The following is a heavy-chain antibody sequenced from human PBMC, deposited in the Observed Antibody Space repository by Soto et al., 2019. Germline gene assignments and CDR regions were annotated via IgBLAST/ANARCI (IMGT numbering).Heavy chain of an antibody. CDR1: DDFISSYS. Sequence: QVQLQGSGPRLWKPSETLSLTCTVSDDFISSYSWNWIRQPAGKGLEGIGRVSTSGATNYNPSLESRVTMSVDTSKKQFSLKLTSVTAADTAVYFCARADYEILTGSYAMDVWGQGTTVTVSS. V-gene: IGHV4-4*07. CDR2: VSTSGAT. D-gene: IGHD3-9*01. J-gene: IGHJ6*02. CDR3: ARADYEILTGSYAMDV.